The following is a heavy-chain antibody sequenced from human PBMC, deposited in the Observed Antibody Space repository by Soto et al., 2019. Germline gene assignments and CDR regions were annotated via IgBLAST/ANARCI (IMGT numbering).Heavy chain of an antibody. CDR1: GGTFSSYA. D-gene: IGHD4-4*01. V-gene: IGHV1-69*13. Sequence: SVKVSCKASGGTFSSYAISWVRQAPGQGLEWMGGIIPIFGTANYAQKFQGRVTITADESASTAYMELSSLRSEDTAVYYCARERGDYRHYYYYGMDVWGQGTTVTVSS. J-gene: IGHJ6*02. CDR2: IIPIFGTA. CDR3: ARERGDYRHYYYYGMDV.